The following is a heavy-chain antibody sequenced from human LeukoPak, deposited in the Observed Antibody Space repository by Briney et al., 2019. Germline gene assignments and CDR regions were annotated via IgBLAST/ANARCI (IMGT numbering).Heavy chain of an antibody. Sequence: EASAKVSCKASGYTFTGYYMHWVRQAPGQGLEWMGWINPNSGGTNYAQKFQGRVTMTRDTSISTAYMELSSLRSEDTAVYYCATIKVYYYDSSGYYFDYWGQGTLVTVSS. CDR2: INPNSGGT. D-gene: IGHD3-22*01. J-gene: IGHJ4*02. CDR3: ATIKVYYYDSSGYYFDY. CDR1: GYTFTGYY. V-gene: IGHV1-2*02.